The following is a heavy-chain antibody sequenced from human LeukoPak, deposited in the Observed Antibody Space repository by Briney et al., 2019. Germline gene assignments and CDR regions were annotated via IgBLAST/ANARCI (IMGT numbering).Heavy chain of an antibody. D-gene: IGHD2-21*02. CDR2: IKQDGSEK. J-gene: IGHJ3*02. V-gene: IGHV3-7*01. CDR1: GFTFSSYW. Sequence: PGESLRLSCAASGFTFSSYWMSWVRQAPGKGLEWVANIKQDGSEKYYVDSVKGRFTISRDNAKNSLYLQMNSLRAEDTAVYYCARGSQKGYCGGDCLGAFDIWGQGTMVTVSS. CDR3: ARGSQKGYCGGDCLGAFDI.